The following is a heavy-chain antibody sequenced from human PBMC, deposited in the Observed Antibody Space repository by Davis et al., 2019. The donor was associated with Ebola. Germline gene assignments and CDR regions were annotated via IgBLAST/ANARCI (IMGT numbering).Heavy chain of an antibody. CDR3: AGFNWVVDY. CDR1: GGSFSGYY. V-gene: IGHV4-59*08. CDR2: IYYSGST. J-gene: IGHJ4*02. Sequence: GSLRLSCAVYGGSFSGYYWSWIRQPPGKGLEWIGYIYYSGSTNYNPSLKSRVTISVDTSKNQFSLKLSSVTAADTAVYYCAGFNWVVDYWGQGTLVTVSS. D-gene: IGHD7-27*01.